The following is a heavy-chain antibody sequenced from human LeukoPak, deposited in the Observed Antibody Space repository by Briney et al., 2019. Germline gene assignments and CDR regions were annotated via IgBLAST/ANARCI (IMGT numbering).Heavy chain of an antibody. CDR2: IQGGGNI. CDR3: ARDRGYAMDV. Sequence: GRSLRLSCAASGLSISDQYMSWVRQAPGKGLEWVSIIQGGGNIYYADSVKGRITVSRDNSKNTVYLQINSLRAEDTAVYYCARDRGYAMDVWGQGTTVTVSS. D-gene: IGHD1-1*01. CDR1: GLSISDQY. J-gene: IGHJ6*02. V-gene: IGHV3-53*01.